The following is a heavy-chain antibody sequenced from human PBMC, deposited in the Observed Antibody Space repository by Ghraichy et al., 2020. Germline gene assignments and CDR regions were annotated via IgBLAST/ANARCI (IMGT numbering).Heavy chain of an antibody. V-gene: IGHV1-69*04. CDR2: IIPIFGIA. Sequence: SVKVSCKASGGTFSSYAISWVRQAPGQGLEWMGRIIPIFGIANYAQKFQGRVTITADKSTSTAYMELSSLRSEDTAVYYCARDYSIAVAGAHDYWGQGTLVTVSS. CDR3: ARDYSIAVAGAHDY. D-gene: IGHD6-19*01. J-gene: IGHJ4*02. CDR1: GGTFSSYA.